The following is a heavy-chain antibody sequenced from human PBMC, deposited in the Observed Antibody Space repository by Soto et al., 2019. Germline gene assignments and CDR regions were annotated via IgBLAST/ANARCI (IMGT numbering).Heavy chain of an antibody. D-gene: IGHD1-26*01. Sequence: SVTVSFKGCGFTFPDSAVHWLRRARGQRLEWIGGIVVDSGNTKYAQRFTERVTISWDMSTITAFMELRSLRSEDTAVYYCATANTTSPFDFWGLGTLVTVSS. CDR1: GFTFPDSA. V-gene: IGHV1-58*01. J-gene: IGHJ4*02. CDR3: ATANTTSPFDF. CDR2: IVVDSGNT.